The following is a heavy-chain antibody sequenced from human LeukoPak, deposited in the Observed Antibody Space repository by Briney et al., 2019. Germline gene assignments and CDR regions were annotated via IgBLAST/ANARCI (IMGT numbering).Heavy chain of an antibody. CDR1: GFTFSCYS. Sequence: GGSLRLSCAASGFTFSCYSMNWVRQAPGKGLEWVSSISSSSSYIYYADSVKGRFTISRDNAKNSLYLQMNSLRAEDTAVYYCARSIAARPDDYYYYYMDVWGKGTTVTVSS. CDR2: ISSSSSYI. CDR3: ARSIAARPDDYYYYYMDV. J-gene: IGHJ6*03. V-gene: IGHV3-21*01. D-gene: IGHD6-6*01.